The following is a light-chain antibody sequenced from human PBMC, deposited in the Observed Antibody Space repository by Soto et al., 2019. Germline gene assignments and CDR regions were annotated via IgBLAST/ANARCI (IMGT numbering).Light chain of an antibody. Sequence: EIVLTQSPGTLSLSQGERATLSCRASQSVSSTYLAWYQQKPGQAPRLLIYGASSRAPGIPDRFSGSGSGTDFTLTISRLEPEDFAVYYCQQYGSSPPLTFGGGTKVDIK. J-gene: IGKJ4*01. V-gene: IGKV3-20*01. CDR3: QQYGSSPPLT. CDR2: GAS. CDR1: QSVSSTY.